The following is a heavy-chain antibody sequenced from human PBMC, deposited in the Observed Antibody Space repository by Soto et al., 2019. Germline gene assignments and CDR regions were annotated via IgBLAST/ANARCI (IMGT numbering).Heavy chain of an antibody. D-gene: IGHD3-22*01. CDR3: TTSLYYYDSSGCHGDY. Sequence: PGGSLRLSCAASGFTFSSYGMHWVRQAPGKGLEWVAVISYDGSNKYYADSVKGRFTISRDNSKNTLYLQMNSLKTEDTAVYYCTTSLYYYDSSGCHGDYWGQGTLVTVSS. CDR1: GFTFSSYG. V-gene: IGHV3-30*03. CDR2: ISYDGSNK. J-gene: IGHJ4*02.